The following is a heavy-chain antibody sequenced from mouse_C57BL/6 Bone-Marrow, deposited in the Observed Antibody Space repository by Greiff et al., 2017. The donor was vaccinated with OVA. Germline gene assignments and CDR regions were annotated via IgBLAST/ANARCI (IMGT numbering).Heavy chain of an antibody. CDR2: IRSGGST. D-gene: IGHD1-1*01. CDR1: GFSLTSYG. V-gene: IGHV2-2*01. CDR3: ASPVVDGYWYFDG. Sequence: VQGVESGPGLVQPSQSLSLTCTVSGFSLTSYGVPWVRQSPGKGLEWLGVIRSGGSTDYNAAFISRLSISKDNSKSQVFFKMNSLQADDTAIYYCASPVVDGYWYFDGWGTGTTVTVSS. J-gene: IGHJ1*03.